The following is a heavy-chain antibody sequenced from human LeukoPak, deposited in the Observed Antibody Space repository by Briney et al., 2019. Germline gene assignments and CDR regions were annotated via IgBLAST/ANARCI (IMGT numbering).Heavy chain of an antibody. D-gene: IGHD5-12*01. CDR2: ISAYNGNT. J-gene: IGHJ5*02. CDR1: GYIFTSYG. Sequence: ASVKVSCKASGYIFTSYGISWVRQAPGLGLEWMGWISAYNGNTNYAQKLQGRVTMTTDTSTSTAYMELRSLRSDDTAVYYCANVRGSKNWFDPWGQGTLVTVSS. CDR3: ANVRGSKNWFDP. V-gene: IGHV1-18*01.